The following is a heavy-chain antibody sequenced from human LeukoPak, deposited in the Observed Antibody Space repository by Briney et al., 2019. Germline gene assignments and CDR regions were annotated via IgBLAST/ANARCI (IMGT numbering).Heavy chain of an antibody. D-gene: IGHD3-3*01. CDR3: ARDGGEDFWSRDYYMDV. CDR2: INLKNGGT. J-gene: IGHJ6*03. V-gene: IGHV1-2*02. CDR1: GYTFSDHY. Sequence: ASVKVSCKPSGYTFSDHYMHWVRQAPGQGLEWMAWINLKNGGTTYAPKFQGRVTLTRDTSISTFYMELSRLTSDDTAVYYCARDGGEDFWSRDYYMDVWGKGTTVTVS.